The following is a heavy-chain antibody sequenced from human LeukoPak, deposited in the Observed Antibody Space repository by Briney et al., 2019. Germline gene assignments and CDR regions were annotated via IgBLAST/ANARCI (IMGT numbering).Heavy chain of an antibody. CDR1: GYSFSSFW. CDR2: IFPGDSDT. V-gene: IGHV5-51*01. CDR3: ARLTSFADLLTATRRSWFDP. D-gene: IGHD2-21*02. J-gene: IGHJ5*02. Sequence: GESLKISCKGSGYSFSSFWIAWVRQMPGKGLEWMGIIFPGDSDTRYRPSLQGQVTISVDKSFDTAFLRWSSLKASDSAIYYCARLTSFADLLTATRRSWFDPWGQGTLVTVSS.